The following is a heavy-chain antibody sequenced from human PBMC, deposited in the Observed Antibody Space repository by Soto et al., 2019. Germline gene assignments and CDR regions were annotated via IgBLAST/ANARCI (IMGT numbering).Heavy chain of an antibody. V-gene: IGHV3-21*01. CDR2: IGSSSSYI. J-gene: IGHJ4*02. CDR1: GFTFSSYS. D-gene: IGHD2-21*02. Sequence: PGGSLRLSCAASGFTFSSYSMNWVRQAPGKGLEWVSSIGSSSSYIYYADSVKGRFTISRDNAKNSLYLQMNSLRAEDTAVYYCARPYCGGDCSAFFDYWGREPWSPSPQ. CDR3: ARPYCGGDCSAFFDY.